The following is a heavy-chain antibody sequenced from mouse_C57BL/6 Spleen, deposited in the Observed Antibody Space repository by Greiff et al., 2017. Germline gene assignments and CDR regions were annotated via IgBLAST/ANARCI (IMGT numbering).Heavy chain of an antibody. CDR3: ARDHYYGSSPWFAY. CDR2: ISDGGSYT. J-gene: IGHJ3*01. V-gene: IGHV5-4*01. D-gene: IGHD1-1*01. Sequence: EVKLVESGGGLVKPGGSLKLSCAASGFTFSSYAMSWVRQTPEKRLEWVATISDGGSYTYYPDNVKGRFTISSDNAKNNLYLQMSHLKSEDTAMYYCARDHYYGSSPWFAYWGQGTLVTVSA. CDR1: GFTFSSYA.